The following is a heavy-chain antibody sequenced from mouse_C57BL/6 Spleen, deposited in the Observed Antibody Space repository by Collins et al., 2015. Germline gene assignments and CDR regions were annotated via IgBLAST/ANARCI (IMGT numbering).Heavy chain of an antibody. Sequence: INYDGSTTYYLDSLKSRFIISRDNAKNILYLQLSSLKSEDTATYYCARDSSGYADYWGQGTTLTVSS. V-gene: IGHV5-16*01. CDR3: ARDSSGYADY. CDR2: INYDGSTT. J-gene: IGHJ2*01. D-gene: IGHD3-2*02.